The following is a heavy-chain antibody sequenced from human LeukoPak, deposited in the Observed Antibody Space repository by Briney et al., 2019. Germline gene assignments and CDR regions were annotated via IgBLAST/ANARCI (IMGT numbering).Heavy chain of an antibody. CDR2: IYTDNGDT. Sequence: GSVRVSCTGCGNVVTGYHVHWVRQALGQGIEWVGRIYTDNGDTNYAQKFQGRVTLTRDTSISTAYMELYRLTSDDTAVYYCAGLGSTMEGRIDPWGHGTPVTVSS. J-gene: IGHJ5*02. V-gene: IGHV1-2*02. CDR3: AGLGSTMEGRIDP. D-gene: IGHD3-10*01. CDR1: GNVVTGYH.